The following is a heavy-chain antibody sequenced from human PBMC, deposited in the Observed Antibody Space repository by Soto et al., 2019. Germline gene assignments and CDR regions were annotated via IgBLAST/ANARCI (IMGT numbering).Heavy chain of an antibody. V-gene: IGHV3-7*01. Sequence: GGSLRLSCAVSGFAFRTYLMTWVRQAPGKGLEWVGNIKPDGSEKYYGDSVKGRFTISRDNAENSMSLQMNSLSAENTAVYFCARDFAATGSHDYWGQGTLVTVSS. D-gene: IGHD1-1*01. J-gene: IGHJ4*02. CDR3: ARDFAATGSHDY. CDR1: GFAFRTYL. CDR2: IKPDGSEK.